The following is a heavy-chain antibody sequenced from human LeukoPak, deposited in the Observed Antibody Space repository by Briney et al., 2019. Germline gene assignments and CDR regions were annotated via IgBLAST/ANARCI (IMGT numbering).Heavy chain of an antibody. CDR2: INPSGGST. CDR3: ARANLLKGYCSSTSCSVWFDP. D-gene: IGHD2-2*01. Sequence: GASVKVSCKASGYTFTSYYMHWVRQAPGQGLEWMGIINPSGGSTSYAQKFQGRVTMTRDTSTSTAYMELRSLRSDDTAVYYCARANLLKGYCSSTSCSVWFDPWGQGTLVTVSS. V-gene: IGHV1-46*01. J-gene: IGHJ5*02. CDR1: GYTFTSYY.